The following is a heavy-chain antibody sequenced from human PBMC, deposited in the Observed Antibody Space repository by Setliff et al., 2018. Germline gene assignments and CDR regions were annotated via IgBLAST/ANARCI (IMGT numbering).Heavy chain of an antibody. J-gene: IGHJ4*02. V-gene: IGHV3-49*04. Sequence: PGGSLRLSCTASGFTFGDYAMSWVRQAPGKGLEWVGFIRSKAYGGTTEYAASVKGRFTISRDDSKSIAYLQMNSLKTEDTAVYYCTRASSIAVAGSSIWGQGTLVPVSS. CDR3: TRASSIAVAGSSI. D-gene: IGHD6-19*01. CDR1: GFTFGDYA. CDR2: IRSKAYGGTT.